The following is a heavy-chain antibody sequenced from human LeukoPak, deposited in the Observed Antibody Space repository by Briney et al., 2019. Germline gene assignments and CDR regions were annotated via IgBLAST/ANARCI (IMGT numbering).Heavy chain of an antibody. J-gene: IGHJ4*02. D-gene: IGHD6-19*01. CDR2: ISGSGGST. CDR3: AKDAGSSGWYDY. Sequence: GGSLRLSCAASGFTFSSYAMSWVRQAPGKGLEWVSAISGSGGSTYYADSVKGRYTISRDNSKNTLYLRMNSLRAEDTAVYYCAKDAGSSGWYDYWGQGTLVTVSS. V-gene: IGHV3-23*01. CDR1: GFTFSSYA.